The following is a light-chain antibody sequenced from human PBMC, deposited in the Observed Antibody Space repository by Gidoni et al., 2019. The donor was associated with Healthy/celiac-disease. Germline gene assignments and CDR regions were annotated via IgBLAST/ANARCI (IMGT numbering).Light chain of an antibody. Sequence: QSALTQPASVSGSPGPSITLSCTGTSSDVGGYNYVPWYQQHPGKAPKLMIYEVSNRPSGVSNRLSGSKSGNTASLTISGLQAEDEADYYCSSYTSSSTYVFGTGTKVTVL. CDR3: SSYTSSSTYV. J-gene: IGLJ1*01. CDR2: EVS. CDR1: SSDVGGYNY. V-gene: IGLV2-14*01.